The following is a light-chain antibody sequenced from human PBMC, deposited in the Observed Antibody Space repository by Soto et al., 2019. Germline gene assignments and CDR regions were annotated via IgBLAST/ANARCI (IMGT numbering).Light chain of an antibody. CDR3: SSYTSSSTVV. CDR2: DVS. J-gene: IGLJ2*01. V-gene: IGLV2-14*01. Sequence: QSVLTQPASVSGSPGQSITISCTGTSSDVGGYNYVSWYQQHPGKAPKLMIYDVSNRPSGVSNRFSGSKSGNTAFLTISGLQAEDEADYYCSSYTSSSTVVFGGGTQLTVL. CDR1: SSDVGGYNY.